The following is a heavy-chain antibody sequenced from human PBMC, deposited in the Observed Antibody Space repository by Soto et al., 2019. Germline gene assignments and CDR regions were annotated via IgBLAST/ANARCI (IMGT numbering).Heavy chain of an antibody. CDR1: GFTFSSYG. CDR2: ISYDGSNK. CDR3: AKASGATSWLVLDY. Sequence: QVQLVESGGGVVHPGTSLRLSCAASGFTFSSYGMHWVRQAPGKGLEWVTSISYDGSNKYYADSVKGRFTISRDNSKNTLYLQMNSLRAEDTAVYYCAKASGATSWLVLDYCGQGTLVTVSS. V-gene: IGHV3-30*18. J-gene: IGHJ4*02. D-gene: IGHD2-2*01.